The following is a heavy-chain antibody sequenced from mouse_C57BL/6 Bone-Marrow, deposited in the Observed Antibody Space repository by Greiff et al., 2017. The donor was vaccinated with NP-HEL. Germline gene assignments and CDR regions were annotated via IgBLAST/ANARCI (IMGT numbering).Heavy chain of an antibody. CDR1: GFTFSSYT. V-gene: IGHV5-9*01. CDR2: ISGGGGNT. Sequence: DVMLVESGGGLVKPGGSLKLSCAASGFTFSSYTMSWVRQTPEKRLEWVATISGGGGNTYYPDSVKGRFTISRDNAKNTLYLQMSSLRSEDTALYYCARRIWDYWGQGTTLTVSS. J-gene: IGHJ2*01. CDR3: ARRIWDY.